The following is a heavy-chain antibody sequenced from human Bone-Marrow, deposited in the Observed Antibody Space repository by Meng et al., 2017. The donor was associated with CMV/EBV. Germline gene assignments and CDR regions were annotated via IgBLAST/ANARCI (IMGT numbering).Heavy chain of an antibody. D-gene: IGHD3-3*01. V-gene: IGHV4-59*01. CDR2: IYYSGST. Sequence: GSLRLSCTVSGGSISSYYWSWIRQPPGKGLEWIGYIYYSGSTNYNPSLKSRVTISVDTSKNQFSLKLSSVTAADTAVFYCARAGWNYDFWSGYNYYYYGMDVWAQGTTVTVSS. J-gene: IGHJ6*02. CDR3: ARAGWNYDFWSGYNYYYYGMDV. CDR1: GGSISSYY.